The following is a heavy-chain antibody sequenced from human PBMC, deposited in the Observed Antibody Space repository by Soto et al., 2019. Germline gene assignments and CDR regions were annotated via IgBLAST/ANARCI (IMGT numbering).Heavy chain of an antibody. Sequence: GGSLRLSCAASGFTFSSYGMHWVRQAPGKGLEWVAIIWYDGSNKYYGDSVRGRFTISRDNSKNTLYLEMNSLRDEDTAVYYCARGDFWSGSHFTFYYYMDVWGKGTTVTVSS. D-gene: IGHD3-3*01. CDR3: ARGDFWSGSHFTFYYYMDV. CDR2: IWYDGSNK. V-gene: IGHV3-33*01. CDR1: GFTFSSYG. J-gene: IGHJ6*03.